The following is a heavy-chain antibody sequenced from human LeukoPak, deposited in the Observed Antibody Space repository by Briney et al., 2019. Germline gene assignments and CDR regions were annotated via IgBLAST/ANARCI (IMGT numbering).Heavy chain of an antibody. J-gene: IGHJ4*02. CDR3: ARIGYCSSTSCYGPLDY. V-gene: IGHV1-18*01. D-gene: IGHD2-2*01. CDR2: ISAYNGNT. Sequence: ASVKVSCKASGYTFTSYGINWVRQAPGQGLEWMGWISAYNGNTNYAQKLQGRVTMTTDTSTSTAYMELRSLRSDDTAVYYCARIGYCSSTSCYGPLDYWGQGTLVTVSS. CDR1: GYTFTSYG.